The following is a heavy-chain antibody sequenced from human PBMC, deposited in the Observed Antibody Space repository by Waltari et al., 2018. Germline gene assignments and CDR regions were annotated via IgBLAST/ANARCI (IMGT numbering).Heavy chain of an antibody. CDR2: IWYDGSNK. J-gene: IGHJ4*02. CDR1: GFTFSRYG. D-gene: IGHD3-22*01. CDR3: AKDKGYYDSSGSDY. Sequence: QVQLVESGGGVVQPGRSLRLSCAASGFTFSRYGMHWVRQAPGKGLEWVAVIWYDGSNKYYADSVKGRFTISRDNSKNTLYLQMNSLRAEDTAMYYCAKDKGYYDSSGSDYWGQGTLVTVSS. V-gene: IGHV3-30*18.